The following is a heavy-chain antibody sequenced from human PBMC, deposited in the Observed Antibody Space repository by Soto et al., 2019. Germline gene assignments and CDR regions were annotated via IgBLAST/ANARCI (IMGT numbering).Heavy chain of an antibody. CDR2: ISGSGST. V-gene: IGHV3-23*01. J-gene: IGHJ4*02. CDR3: ANAQGDEYGDYGLALFDY. D-gene: IGHD4-17*01. Sequence: EVQLLESGGGLVQPGGSLRLSCAASGFTFSSYAMSWVRQAPGKGLEWVSGISGSGSTYYADSVKGRFTISRDNSKTTLYLQMNCLRAEDTAVYYCANAQGDEYGDYGLALFDYWGQGTLVTVSS. CDR1: GFTFSSYA.